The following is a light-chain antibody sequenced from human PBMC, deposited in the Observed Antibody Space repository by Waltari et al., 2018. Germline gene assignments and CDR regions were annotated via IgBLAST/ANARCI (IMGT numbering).Light chain of an antibody. CDR3: QQANSFPRT. CDR1: QGVSNW. Sequence: DIQLTQSPSSVSTSVGDRVTITCRASQGVSNWLAWYQQKPGKAPKLLIYGATILQNGVPSRFSGSGSGTDFTLTISNLQPEDSATYYCQQANSFPRTFGQGTRLEIK. J-gene: IGKJ2*02. CDR2: GAT. V-gene: IGKV1-12*01.